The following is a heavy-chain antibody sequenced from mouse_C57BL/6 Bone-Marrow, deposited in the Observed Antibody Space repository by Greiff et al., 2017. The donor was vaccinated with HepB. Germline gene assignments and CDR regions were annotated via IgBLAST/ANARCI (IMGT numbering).Heavy chain of an antibody. D-gene: IGHD1-1*02. CDR1: GFTFSSYA. CDR3: ARDGGYYADY. Sequence: DVKLVESGGGLVKPGGSLKLSCAASGFTFSSYAMSWVRQTPEKRLEWVATISDGGSYTYYPDNVKGRFTISRDNAKNNLYLQMSHLKSEDTAMYYCARDGGYYADYWGQGTTRTVSS. CDR2: ISDGGSYT. V-gene: IGHV5-4*01. J-gene: IGHJ2*01.